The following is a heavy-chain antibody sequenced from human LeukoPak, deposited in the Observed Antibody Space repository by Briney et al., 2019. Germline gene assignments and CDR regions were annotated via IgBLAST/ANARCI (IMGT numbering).Heavy chain of an antibody. V-gene: IGHV3-21*01. D-gene: IGHD1-26*01. CDR3: AKTGSYSSASYWYFDL. CDR1: GFTFSSYS. J-gene: IGHJ2*01. Sequence: GGSLRLSCAASGFTFSSYSMNWVRQAPGKGLEWVSSISSSSSYIYYADSVKGRFTISRDNAKNSLYLQMNSLRAEDTAVYYCAKTGSYSSASYWYFDLWGRGGMDTVSS. CDR2: ISSSSSYI.